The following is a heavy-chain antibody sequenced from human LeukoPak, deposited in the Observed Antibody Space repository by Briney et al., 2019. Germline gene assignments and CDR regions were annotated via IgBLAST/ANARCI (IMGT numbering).Heavy chain of an antibody. CDR2: ISSDGSNK. Sequence: PRGSLRLSCAASGFTFSSYGMHWVRQAPGKGLEWVALISSDGSNKHYADSVKGRFTISRDNSKNTLYLQMNSLRAEDTAVYYCAKDGRVVAAAWEYYFDYWGQGTLVTVSS. CDR3: AKDGRVVAAAWEYYFDY. V-gene: IGHV3-30*18. D-gene: IGHD2-15*01. CDR1: GFTFSSYG. J-gene: IGHJ4*02.